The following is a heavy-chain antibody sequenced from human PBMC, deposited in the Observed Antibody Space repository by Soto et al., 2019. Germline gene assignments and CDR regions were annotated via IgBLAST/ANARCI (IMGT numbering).Heavy chain of an antibody. CDR1: GFTFSSFV. CDR3: AKRGGYDYVWKSYRPDY. Sequence: EVQLLESGGDLVQPGGSLRLSCVASGFTFSSFVMTWVRQAPGKGLEWVSTLSGSGGDTYYADSVNGRFTISRDKSKNTLYLQMDRLRVEDTAVYYCAKRGGYDYVWKSYRPDYWGQGTLVTVSS. V-gene: IGHV3-23*01. D-gene: IGHD3-16*02. J-gene: IGHJ4*02. CDR2: LSGSGGDT.